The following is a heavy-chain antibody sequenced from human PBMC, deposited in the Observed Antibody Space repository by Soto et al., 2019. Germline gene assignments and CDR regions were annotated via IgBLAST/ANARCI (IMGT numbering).Heavy chain of an antibody. Sequence: QVQLVKSGAEVKKPGSSEKVSCKASGGTFSSYAISWVRQAPGQGLEWMGGIIPIFGTANYAQKFQGRVTITADESTSTAYMELSSLRSEDTAVYYCAREGPLGGAFSYWGQGTLVTVSS. D-gene: IGHD1-26*01. CDR3: AREGPLGGAFSY. J-gene: IGHJ4*02. V-gene: IGHV1-69*01. CDR1: GGTFSSYA. CDR2: IIPIFGTA.